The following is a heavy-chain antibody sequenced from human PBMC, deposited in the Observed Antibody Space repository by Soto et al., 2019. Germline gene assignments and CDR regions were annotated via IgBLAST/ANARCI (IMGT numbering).Heavy chain of an antibody. D-gene: IGHD6-6*01. V-gene: IGHV4-31*03. J-gene: IGHJ5*02. CDR1: GATVSRGDYF. Sequence: SETLSLTCTVSGATVSRGDYFWTWIRQHPGKGLEWIGYIYYSGSTYFNPSLKRRLTISVDTSKNQFSLQLSSVTAADTAVYYCARAGHSSSSEGANWFDPWGQGTLVTVSS. CDR3: ARAGHSSSSEGANWFDP. CDR2: IYYSGST.